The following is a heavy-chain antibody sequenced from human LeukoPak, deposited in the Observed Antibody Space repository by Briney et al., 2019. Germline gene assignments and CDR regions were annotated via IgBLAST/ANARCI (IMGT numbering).Heavy chain of an antibody. J-gene: IGHJ4*02. CDR1: GDTLTKLM. CDR2: FDPEDGET. V-gene: IGHV1-24*01. D-gene: IGHD3-10*01. Sequence: ASVKVSCKVSGDTLTKLMIHWVRQAPGKGLEWMGGFDPEDGETIYAQKFQGRVTLTEDTSADTAYVELSGLRSEDTAVYFCGRYFHGSGYYYRVGSFDYWGQGSLVTVSS. CDR3: GRYFHGSGYYYRVGSFDY.